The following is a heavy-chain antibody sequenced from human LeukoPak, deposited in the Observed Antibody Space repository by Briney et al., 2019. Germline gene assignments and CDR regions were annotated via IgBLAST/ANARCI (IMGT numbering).Heavy chain of an antibody. CDR3: AKDLFAVAGTLGFDY. Sequence: PGGSLRLPCAASGFTFSSYGMHWVRQAPGKGLEWVAFIRYDGSNKYYADSVKGRFTISRDNSKNTLYLQMNSLRAEDTAVYYCAKDLFAVAGTLGFDYWGQGTLVTVSS. CDR2: IRYDGSNK. CDR1: GFTFSSYG. V-gene: IGHV3-30*02. J-gene: IGHJ4*02. D-gene: IGHD6-19*01.